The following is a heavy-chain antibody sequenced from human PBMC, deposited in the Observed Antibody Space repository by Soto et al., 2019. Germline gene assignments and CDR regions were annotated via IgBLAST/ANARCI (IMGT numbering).Heavy chain of an antibody. Sequence: PGESLKISCKGSGYSFTSYWISWGRQMLGKGLEWMGRIDPSDSYTNYSPSFQGHVTISADKSISTAYLQWSSLKASDTAVYYCASLYSISYGVRYNYYGIDVRGHGTTVTGSS. CDR2: IDPSDSYT. CDR1: GYSFTSYW. J-gene: IGHJ6*02. V-gene: IGHV5-10-1*01. CDR3: ASLYSISYGVRYNYYGIDV. D-gene: IGHD6-6*01.